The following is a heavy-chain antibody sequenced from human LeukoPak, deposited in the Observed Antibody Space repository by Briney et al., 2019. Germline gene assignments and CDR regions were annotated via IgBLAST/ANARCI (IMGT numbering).Heavy chain of an antibody. Sequence: GGSLSLSCTASGFTFGDYAMSWVRQAPGKGLEWVGFIRSKAYGGTTEYAASVKGRFTISRADSKSIAYMQMNSLKTEDTAAYYCTRVLSVAATADLDYWGQGTLVTVSS. CDR1: GFTFGDYA. CDR3: TRVLSVAATADLDY. D-gene: IGHD2-15*01. J-gene: IGHJ4*02. CDR2: IRSKAYGGTT. V-gene: IGHV3-49*04.